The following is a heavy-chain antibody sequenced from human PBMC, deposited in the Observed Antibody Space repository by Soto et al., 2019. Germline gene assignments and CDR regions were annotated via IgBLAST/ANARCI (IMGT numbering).Heavy chain of an antibody. CDR1: GFTVRSSY. V-gene: IGHV3-66*01. CDR2: MYSGGTT. D-gene: IGHD2-21*02. Sequence: EVQVVESGGGLVQPGGSLRLSCAASGFTVRSSYMSWVRQAPGKGLEWVSSMYSGGTTYYADSVRGRFIISRDNSKNTLFLQMNSVRAEDTAVYYCAREMTAARGGSWGQGALVIVSS. J-gene: IGHJ5*02. CDR3: AREMTAARGGS.